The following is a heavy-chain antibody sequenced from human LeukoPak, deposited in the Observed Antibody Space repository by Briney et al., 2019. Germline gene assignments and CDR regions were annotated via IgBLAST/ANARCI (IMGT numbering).Heavy chain of an antibody. V-gene: IGHV4-34*01. CDR2: INHSGST. CDR1: GGSFSGYY. Sequence: SETLSLTCAVYGGSFSGYYWSWIRQPPGKGLEWIGEINHSGSTYYNPSLKSRVTISVDTFKNQFSLKLSSVTAADTAVYYCARHRWTQGYYYGSGSYPRDFDYWGQGTLVTVSS. CDR3: ARHRWTQGYYYGSGSYPRDFDY. J-gene: IGHJ4*02. D-gene: IGHD3-10*01.